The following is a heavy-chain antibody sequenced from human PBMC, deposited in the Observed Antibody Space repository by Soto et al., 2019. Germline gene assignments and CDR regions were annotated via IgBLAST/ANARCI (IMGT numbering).Heavy chain of an antibody. Sequence: QVQLVQSGAEMKKPGSSVKVSCQSSVGTFNTYAMNWVRQAPGQGPEWMGDISPMFGAANYAPKFQGRVTITADEAKGTSYMQLSSLTSEDTALYCCAREVQVHTPAFVYWGQGTLVTVSS. J-gene: IGHJ4*02. V-gene: IGHV1-69*19. D-gene: IGHD3-10*01. CDR1: VGTFNTYA. CDR3: AREVQVHTPAFVY. CDR2: ISPMFGAA.